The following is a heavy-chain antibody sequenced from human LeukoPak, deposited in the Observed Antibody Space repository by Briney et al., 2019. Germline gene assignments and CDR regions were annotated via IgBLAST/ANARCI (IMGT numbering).Heavy chain of an antibody. CDR3: ARDNRVSWAFDI. D-gene: IGHD1-14*01. Sequence: SETLSLTCTVSGGSISSSSYYWGWIRQPPGTGLEWIGSIYYSGSTYYNPSLKSRVTISIDTSKNQFSLKLSSVTAADTAVYYCARDNRVSWAFDIWGQGTMVTVSS. V-gene: IGHV4-39*02. J-gene: IGHJ3*02. CDR2: IYYSGST. CDR1: GGSISSSSYY.